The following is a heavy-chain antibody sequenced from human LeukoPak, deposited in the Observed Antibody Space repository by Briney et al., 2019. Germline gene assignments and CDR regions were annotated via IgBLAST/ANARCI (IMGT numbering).Heavy chain of an antibody. D-gene: IGHD4-23*01. Sequence: GGSLRLSCAASGFTFSSYGMHWVRQAPGKGLEWVAFIRYDGSNKYYADSVKGRFTISRDNSKNTLYLQMNSLRAEDTAVYYCAKDVETTVVTDYFDYWGHGTLVTVSS. CDR3: AKDVETTVVTDYFDY. V-gene: IGHV3-30*02. CDR2: IRYDGSNK. J-gene: IGHJ4*01. CDR1: GFTFSSYG.